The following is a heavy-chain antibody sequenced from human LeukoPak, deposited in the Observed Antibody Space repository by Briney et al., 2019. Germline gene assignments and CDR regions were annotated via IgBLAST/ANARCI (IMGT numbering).Heavy chain of an antibody. J-gene: IGHJ4*02. Sequence: SETLSLTCIVSGGSISSYYWSWIRQPPGKGLEWFGYIYYSGSTNYNPSLKSRVTISVDTSKNQFSLKLSSVTAADTAVYYCARGKLYFDYWGQGTLVTVSS. CDR2: IYYSGST. CDR3: ARGKLYFDY. V-gene: IGHV4-59*13. CDR1: GGSISSYY.